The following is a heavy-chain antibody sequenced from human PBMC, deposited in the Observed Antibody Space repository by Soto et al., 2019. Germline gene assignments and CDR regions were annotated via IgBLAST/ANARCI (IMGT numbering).Heavy chain of an antibody. V-gene: IGHV4-4*02. J-gene: IGHJ4*02. CDR2: IYHSGST. Sequence: QVQLQESGPGLVKPSGTLSLTCAVSGGSISSSNWWSWVRQPPGKGLEWIGEIYHSGSTNYNPSHKSRVTISVDKSKNQCSLNVSSVTAADTAVYYCARGGHCSISSCYRFDSWGQGTLVTVSS. CDR3: ARGGHCSISSCYRFDS. CDR1: GGSISSSNW. D-gene: IGHD2-2*02.